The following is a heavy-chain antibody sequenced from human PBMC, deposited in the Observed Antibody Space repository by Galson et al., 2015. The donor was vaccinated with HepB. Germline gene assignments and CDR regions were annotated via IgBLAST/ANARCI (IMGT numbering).Heavy chain of an antibody. D-gene: IGHD6-13*01. CDR3: ARSSGVGGSSWYRGYFDL. CDR2: INHSGST. V-gene: IGHV4-34*01. CDR1: GGSFSGCY. J-gene: IGHJ2*01. Sequence: ETLSLTCAVYGGSFSGCYWSWIRQPPGKGLEWIGEINHSGSTNYDPSLKSRVTISVDTSKNQFSLKLSSVTTADTAVYYCARSSGVGGSSWYRGYFDLWGRGTLVTVSS.